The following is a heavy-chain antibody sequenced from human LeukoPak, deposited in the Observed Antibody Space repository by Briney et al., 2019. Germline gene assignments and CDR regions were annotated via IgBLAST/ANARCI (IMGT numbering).Heavy chain of an antibody. V-gene: IGHV3-48*03. J-gene: IGHJ4*02. CDR1: GFTFSSYE. CDR2: ISSSGSTI. D-gene: IGHD3-22*01. CDR3: VRLASYDSSGYYYYFDY. Sequence: PGGSLRLSCAASGFTFSSYEMNWVRQAPGKGLEWVSYISSSGSTIYYADSVKGRFTISRDNAKNSLYLQMNSLRAEDTAVYYCVRLASYDSSGYYYYFDYWGQGTLVTVSS.